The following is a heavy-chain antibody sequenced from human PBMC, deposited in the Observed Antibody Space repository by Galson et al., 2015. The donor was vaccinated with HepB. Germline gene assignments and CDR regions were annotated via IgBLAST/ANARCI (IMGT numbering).Heavy chain of an antibody. D-gene: IGHD4-23*01. V-gene: IGHV3-30*03. CDR1: GFSFSNHG. Sequence: SLRLSCAASGFSFSNHGMHWVRQAPGKGLEWVAVISYDGINKYYVDSVKGRFTISRDNSKNTLYLQMNTLRAEDTAVYYCARDMGNGGNLASDYWGQGTLVTVSS. J-gene: IGHJ4*02. CDR2: ISYDGINK. CDR3: ARDMGNGGNLASDY.